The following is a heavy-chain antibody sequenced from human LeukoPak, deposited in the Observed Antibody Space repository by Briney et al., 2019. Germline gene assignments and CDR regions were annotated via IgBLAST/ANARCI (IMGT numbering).Heavy chain of an antibody. Sequence: SETLSLTCTVSGGSISSYYWSWIRQPPGKGLEWIGYIYYSGSTNYNPSLKSRVTISVDTSKNQFSLKLSSVTAADTAVYYCARGDTYYYDSSGYLIYWGQGTLVTVSS. CDR3: ARGDTYYYDSSGYLIY. J-gene: IGHJ4*02. D-gene: IGHD3-22*01. CDR1: GGSISSYY. CDR2: IYYSGST. V-gene: IGHV4-59*01.